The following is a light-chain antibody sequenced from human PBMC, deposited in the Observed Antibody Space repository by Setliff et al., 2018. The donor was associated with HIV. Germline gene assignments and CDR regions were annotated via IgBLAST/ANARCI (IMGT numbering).Light chain of an antibody. Sequence: QSVLTQPASVSGSPRQSITISCTGTSSDVGGYNYVSWYQQHPGKAPKLMIYDVSKRPSGVSNRFSGSKSGNTASLTISGLQAEDEADYYCCSYAGSSTFVYVFGTGTKVTVL. CDR3: CSYAGSSTFVYV. CDR2: DVS. V-gene: IGLV2-23*02. J-gene: IGLJ1*01. CDR1: SSDVGGYNY.